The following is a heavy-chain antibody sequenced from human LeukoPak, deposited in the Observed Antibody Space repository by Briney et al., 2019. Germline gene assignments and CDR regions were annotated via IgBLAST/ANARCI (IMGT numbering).Heavy chain of an antibody. CDR2: INHSGST. CDR3: ARGQLVPRLYYFDY. J-gene: IGHJ4*02. Sequence: PSETLSLTCAVYGGSFSGYYWSWIRQPPGKGLEWIGEINHSGSTNYNPSLKSRVTISVDTSKNPFPLKLSSVTAADTAVYYCARGQLVPRLYYFDYWGQGTLVTVSS. D-gene: IGHD6-13*01. V-gene: IGHV4-34*01. CDR1: GGSFSGYY.